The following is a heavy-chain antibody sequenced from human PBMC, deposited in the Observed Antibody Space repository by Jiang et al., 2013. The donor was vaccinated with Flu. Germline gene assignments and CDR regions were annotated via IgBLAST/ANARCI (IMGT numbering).Heavy chain of an antibody. CDR3: ARDRWEIYYGMDV. J-gene: IGHJ6*02. CDR2: IYYSGST. V-gene: IGHV4-59*01. D-gene: IGHD1-26*01. CDR1: GGSISSYY. Sequence: LLKPSETLSLTCTVSGGSISSYYWSWIRQPPGKGLEWIGYIYYSGSTNYNPSLKSRVTISVDTSKNQFSLKLSSVTAADTAVYYCARDRWEIYYGMDVWGQGTTVTVSS.